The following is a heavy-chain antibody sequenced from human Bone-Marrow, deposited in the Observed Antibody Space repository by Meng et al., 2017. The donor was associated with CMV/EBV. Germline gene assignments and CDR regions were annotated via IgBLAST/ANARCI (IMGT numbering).Heavy chain of an antibody. CDR2: IYYSGST. Sequence: SETLSLTCTVSGGSISSSSYYWGWIRQPPGKGLEWIGSIYYSGSTYYNPSLKSRVTISVDTSKNQFSLKLSSVTAADTAVYYCARGVRVYCSSTSCSYYYYGMDVWGQGTTVTVSS. J-gene: IGHJ6*02. D-gene: IGHD2-2*01. CDR1: GGSISSSSYY. CDR3: ARGVRVYCSSTSCSYYYYGMDV. V-gene: IGHV4-39*07.